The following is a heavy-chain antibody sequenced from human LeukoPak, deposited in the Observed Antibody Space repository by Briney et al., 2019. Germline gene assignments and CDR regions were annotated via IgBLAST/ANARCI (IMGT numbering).Heavy chain of an antibody. CDR3: ARGTTGTTAFFYFDY. D-gene: IGHD1-7*01. Sequence: ASVKVSCKASGYTFTGYYMHWVRQAPGQGLEWMGRINPNSGGTNYAQKFQGRVTITADKSTSTAYMELSSLRSEDTAVYYCARGTTGTTAFFYFDYWGQGTLVTVSS. CDR2: INPNSGGT. V-gene: IGHV1-2*06. J-gene: IGHJ4*02. CDR1: GYTFTGYY.